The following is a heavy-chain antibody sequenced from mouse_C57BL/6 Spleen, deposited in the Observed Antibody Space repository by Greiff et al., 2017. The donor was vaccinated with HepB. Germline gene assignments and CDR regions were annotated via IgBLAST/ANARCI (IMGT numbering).Heavy chain of an antibody. D-gene: IGHD1-1*01. CDR3: ARRGDYGSSPDY. CDR2: IYPGSGST. CDR1: GYTFTSYW. Sequence: VQLQQPGAELVKPGASVKMSCKASGYTFTSYWITWVKQRPGQGLEWIGDIYPGSGSTNYNEKFKSKATLTVDTSSSTAYMQLSSLTSEDSAVYYCARRGDYGSSPDYWGQGTTLTVSS. J-gene: IGHJ2*01. V-gene: IGHV1-55*01.